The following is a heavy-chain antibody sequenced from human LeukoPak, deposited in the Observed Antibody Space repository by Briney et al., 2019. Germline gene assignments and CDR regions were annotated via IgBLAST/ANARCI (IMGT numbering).Heavy chain of an antibody. D-gene: IGHD6-13*01. V-gene: IGHV3-21*01. CDR1: GFTFSSYS. Sequence: GGSLRLSCAASGFTFSSYSMNWVRQAPGKGLEWVSSISSSSNYIYYAASVKGRFSISRDNAKNSLYLQMNSLRAEDTAVYYCASGYSSSWYGPNDWGQGTLVTVSS. CDR3: ASGYSSSWYGPND. J-gene: IGHJ1*01. CDR2: ISSSSNYI.